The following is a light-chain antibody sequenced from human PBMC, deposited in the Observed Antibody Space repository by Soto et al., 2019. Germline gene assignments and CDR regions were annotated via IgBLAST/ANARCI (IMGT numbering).Light chain of an antibody. CDR1: RSDVGAYNY. V-gene: IGLV2-8*01. CDR2: EVN. J-gene: IGLJ2*01. CDR3: TSYAGGNNV. Sequence: QSALTQPPSASGSPGQSVTISCTGTRSDVGAYNYVSWYQQHPGKAPKLMIYEVNKRPSGVPDRFSGSKSGNTASLTVSGLQAEDEADYYCTSYAGGNNVFGGGTTLTVL.